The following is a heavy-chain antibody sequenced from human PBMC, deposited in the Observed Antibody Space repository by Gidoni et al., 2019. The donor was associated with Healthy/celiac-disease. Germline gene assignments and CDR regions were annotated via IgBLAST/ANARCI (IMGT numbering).Heavy chain of an antibody. V-gene: IGHV3-7*03. Sequence: EVQLVESGGGLVQPGGSLRLSCAASGLTFSSSWMSWVRQAPGKGLEWVANIKQDGSEKYYVDSVKGRFTISRDNAKNSLYLQMNSLRAEDTAVYYCARDNRLRVRVVKSWYFDLWGRGTLVTVSS. D-gene: IGHD2-15*01. CDR3: ARDNRLRVRVVKSWYFDL. J-gene: IGHJ2*01. CDR2: IKQDGSEK. CDR1: GLTFSSSW.